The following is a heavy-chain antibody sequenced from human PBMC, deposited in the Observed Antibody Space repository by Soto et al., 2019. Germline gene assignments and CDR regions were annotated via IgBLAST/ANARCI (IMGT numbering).Heavy chain of an antibody. J-gene: IGHJ3*02. D-gene: IGHD3-22*01. Sequence: GGSLRLSCAASGFTFSKYAMSWVLQAPRKGLEWVSGISGRGGSTYYADSVKGRFTISRDDSKSTLYLQMNSLRAEDTAVYYCAKVSYYDSSDYSPRGGAFDIWGQGTMVTVSS. CDR3: AKVSYYDSSDYSPRGGAFDI. CDR2: ISGRGGST. CDR1: GFTFSKYA. V-gene: IGHV3-23*01.